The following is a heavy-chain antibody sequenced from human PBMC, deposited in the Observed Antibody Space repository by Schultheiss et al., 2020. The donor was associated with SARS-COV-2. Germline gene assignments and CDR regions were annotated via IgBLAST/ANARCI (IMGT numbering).Heavy chain of an antibody. J-gene: IGHJ6*02. CDR3: ASRYYDFWSGSEPYYYGMDV. D-gene: IGHD3-3*01. Sequence: ASVKVSCKASGYTFTSYYMHWVRQAPGQGLEWMGWISPDNGGTNYAQNFQGGVTLTRDTSISTAYMELNSLRPDDTAVYYCASRYYDFWSGSEPYYYGMDVWGQGTMVTVSS. CDR2: ISPDNGGT. V-gene: IGHV1-2*02. CDR1: GYTFTSYY.